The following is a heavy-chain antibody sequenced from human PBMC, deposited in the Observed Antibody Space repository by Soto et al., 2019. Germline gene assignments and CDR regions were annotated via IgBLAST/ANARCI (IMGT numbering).Heavy chain of an antibody. J-gene: IGHJ4*02. D-gene: IGHD3-10*01. CDR1: GGSFSGYY. Sequence: QVQLQQWGAGLLKPSETLSLTCAVYGGSFSGYYWSWIRQPPGKGLEWIGEINHSGSTNYNPSLKSRVTISVDTSKNQFSLKLSSVTAADTAVYYCARGRMRFYYGSGSSGAHPYYFDYWGQGTLVTVSS. CDR3: ARGRMRFYYGSGSSGAHPYYFDY. V-gene: IGHV4-34*01. CDR2: INHSGST.